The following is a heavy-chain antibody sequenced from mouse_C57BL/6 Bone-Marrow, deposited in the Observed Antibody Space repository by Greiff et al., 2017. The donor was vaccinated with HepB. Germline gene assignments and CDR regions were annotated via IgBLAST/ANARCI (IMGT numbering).Heavy chain of an antibody. D-gene: IGHD2-4*01. CDR1: GYAFTNYL. V-gene: IGHV1-54*02. CDR2: INPGSGST. Sequence: VQLQQSGAELVRPGTSVKVSCKASGYAFTNYLIEWVKQRPGQGLEWIGVINPGSGSTNYNEKFKGKATFTADTSSNTAYMQLSSLTTEDSAIYYCARGDYDALFAYWGQGTLVTVSA. J-gene: IGHJ3*01. CDR3: ARGDYDALFAY.